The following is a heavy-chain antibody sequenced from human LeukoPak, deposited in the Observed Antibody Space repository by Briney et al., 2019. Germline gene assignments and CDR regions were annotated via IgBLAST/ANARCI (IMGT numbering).Heavy chain of an antibody. V-gene: IGHV1-2*02. J-gene: IGHJ4*02. Sequence: ASVKVSCKASGYTFNGFYFHWVRQAPGQGLEWMGWINPNSGGTNYAQKFRGRGTMTSDTSISTAYMELSRLSSDDTAVYYCASISSSYYYFDYWGQGTLVTVSS. CDR1: GYTFNGFY. CDR2: INPNSGGT. CDR3: ASISSSYYYFDY. D-gene: IGHD6-13*01.